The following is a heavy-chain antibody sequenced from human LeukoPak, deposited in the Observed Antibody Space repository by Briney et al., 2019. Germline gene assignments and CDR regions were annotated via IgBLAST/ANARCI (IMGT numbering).Heavy chain of an antibody. CDR2: ISSSSSYI. CDR3: ARGRVLQVLDPEVIDY. D-gene: IGHD1-14*01. Sequence: GGSLRLSCAASGFTFSSYSMNWVRQAPGKGLEWVSSISSSSSYIYYADSVKGRFTISRDNAKNSLYLQMNSLRAEDTAVYYCARGRVLQVLDPEVIDYWGQGTLVTVSS. J-gene: IGHJ4*02. CDR1: GFTFSSYS. V-gene: IGHV3-21*01.